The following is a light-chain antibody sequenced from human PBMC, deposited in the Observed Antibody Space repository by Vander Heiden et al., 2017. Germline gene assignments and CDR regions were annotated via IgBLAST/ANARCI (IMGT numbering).Light chain of an antibody. Sequence: QSVLTQPPSVSGAPGQRVIISCTGSSSNIGARYDVHWYQQLPGTAPKLLIYNNDNRPSGVPDRFSGSKSGTSASLAITGLQAEDEADYYCQSYDSSLSAYVFGTGTKVTVL. J-gene: IGLJ1*01. V-gene: IGLV1-40*01. CDR2: NND. CDR1: SSNIGARYD. CDR3: QSYDSSLSAYV.